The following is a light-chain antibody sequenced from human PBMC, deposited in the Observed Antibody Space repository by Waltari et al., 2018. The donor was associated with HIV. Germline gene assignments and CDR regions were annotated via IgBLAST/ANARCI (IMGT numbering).Light chain of an antibody. Sequence: SSELPQDPAVSVALGQPVRITCQGDSLRKSYGTWYQQKPGQAPVLVHYGKNNRPSGIPDRFSGSTSGSTTSLTIAGAQAEDEADYYCNSRDSSGNHLVFGGGTKLTVL. CDR1: SLRKSY. CDR3: NSRDSSGNHLV. V-gene: IGLV3-19*01. CDR2: GKN. J-gene: IGLJ3*02.